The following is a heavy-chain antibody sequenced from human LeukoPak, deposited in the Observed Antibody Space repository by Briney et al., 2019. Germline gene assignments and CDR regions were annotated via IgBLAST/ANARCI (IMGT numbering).Heavy chain of an antibody. V-gene: IGHV4-59*01. CDR2: IYYSGSN. J-gene: IGHJ4*02. D-gene: IGHD3-22*01. Sequence: SGTLSLTCTVSGGSISSYYWSWIRQPPGKGLEWIGYIYYSGSNKYNPSLKSRVTISADTSKNQFSLKLSSVPAADTAVYYCARDGDSSGPYYCFDYWGQGTLVTVSS. CDR3: ARDGDSSGPYYCFDY. CDR1: GGSISSYY.